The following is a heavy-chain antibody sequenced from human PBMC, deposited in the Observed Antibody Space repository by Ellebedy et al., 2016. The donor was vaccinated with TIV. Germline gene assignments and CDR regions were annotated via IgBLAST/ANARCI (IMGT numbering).Heavy chain of an antibody. CDR3: AKDDTVTITYDY. Sequence: PGGSLRLSCAASGFTFSDYAMSRVRKAPGKGLEWVSVISGSGGSTYYADSVKGRFTISRDNSKNTLYLQMNSLRAEDTAVYYCAKDDTVTITYDYWGQGTLVTVSS. V-gene: IGHV3-23*01. CDR1: GFTFSDYA. D-gene: IGHD4-17*01. J-gene: IGHJ4*02. CDR2: ISGSGGST.